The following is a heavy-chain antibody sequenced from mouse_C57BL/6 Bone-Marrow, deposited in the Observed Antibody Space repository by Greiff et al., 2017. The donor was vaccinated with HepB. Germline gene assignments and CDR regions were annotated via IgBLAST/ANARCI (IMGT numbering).Heavy chain of an antibody. CDR2: INYDGSST. CDR3: ARGYDFDY. V-gene: IGHV5-16*01. Sequence: EVMLVESEGGLVQPGSSMKLSCTASGFTFSDYYMAWVRQVPEKGLEWVANINYDGSSTYYLDSLMSRFIISRDNAKNIRYLQMSSLKSEDTATYYCARGYDFDYWGQGTTLTVSS. CDR1: GFTFSDYY. J-gene: IGHJ2*01. D-gene: IGHD3-1*01.